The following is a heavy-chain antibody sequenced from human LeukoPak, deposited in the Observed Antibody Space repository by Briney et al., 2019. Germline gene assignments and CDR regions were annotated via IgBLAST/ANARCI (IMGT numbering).Heavy chain of an antibody. J-gene: IGHJ6*03. CDR2: IPYDGSNK. D-gene: IGHD6-19*01. CDR3: AKGQLQWLPLQNYMDV. Sequence: GGSLRLSCAASGFTFSHYGIHWVRQAPGKGLQWVAFIPYDGSNKYHADSVKGRFTISRDNSKNTLYLQMNSLRAEDTAVYYCAKGQLQWLPLQNYMDVWGKGTTVTVSS. V-gene: IGHV3-30*02. CDR1: GFTFSHYG.